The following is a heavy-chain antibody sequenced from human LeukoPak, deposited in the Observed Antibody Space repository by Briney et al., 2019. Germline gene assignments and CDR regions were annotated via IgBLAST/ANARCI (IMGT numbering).Heavy chain of an antibody. CDR2: ISWNSGSI. Sequence: GGSLRLSCAASGFTFNNYVMNWVRQPPGKGLEWVSGISWNSGSIDYADSVKGRFTISRDNAKNSLYLQMNSLRVEDTAFYYCAKDNRRHYTSGPNPDSLHWGQGALVTVSS. D-gene: IGHD6-19*01. V-gene: IGHV3-9*01. J-gene: IGHJ4*02. CDR3: AKDNRRHYTSGPNPDSLH. CDR1: GFTFNNYV.